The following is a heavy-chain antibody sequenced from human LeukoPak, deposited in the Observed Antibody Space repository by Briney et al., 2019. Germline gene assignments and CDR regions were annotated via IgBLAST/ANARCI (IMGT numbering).Heavy chain of an antibody. CDR3: AREEGSSSWYYDY. CDR2: ISSSSGYI. J-gene: IGHJ4*02. CDR1: GFTFSTYS. V-gene: IGHV3-21*01. D-gene: IGHD6-13*01. Sequence: GGSLRLSCAASGFTFSTYSMNWVRQAPGKGLEWVSSISSSSGYIYYADSVKGRFTISRDNAKNSLYLQMNSLRAEDTAVYYCAREEGSSSWYYDYWGQGTLVTVSS.